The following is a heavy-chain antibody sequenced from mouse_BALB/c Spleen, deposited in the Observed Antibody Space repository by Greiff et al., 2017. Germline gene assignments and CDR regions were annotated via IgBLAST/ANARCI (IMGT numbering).Heavy chain of an antibody. V-gene: IGHV5-6-5*01. Sequence: DVKLVESGGGLVKPGGSLKLSCAASGFTFSSYAMSWVRQTPEKRLEWVASISSGGSTYYPDSVKGRFTISRDNARNILYLQMSSLRSEDTAMYYCARGNYGSKYYFDYWGQGTTLTVSS. D-gene: IGHD1-1*01. CDR1: GFTFSSYA. CDR3: ARGNYGSKYYFDY. J-gene: IGHJ2*01. CDR2: ISSGGST.